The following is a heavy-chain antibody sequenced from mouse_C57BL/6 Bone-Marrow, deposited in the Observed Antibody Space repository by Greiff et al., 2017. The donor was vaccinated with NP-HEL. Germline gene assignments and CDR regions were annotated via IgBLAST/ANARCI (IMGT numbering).Heavy chain of an antibody. J-gene: IGHJ2*01. CDR1: GYTFTSYW. CDR2: IDPSDSDT. D-gene: IGHD2-3*01. V-gene: IGHV1-52*01. Sequence: VKLQQPGAELVRPGSSVKLSCKASGYTFTSYWMHWVKQRPIQGLEWIGNIDPSDSDTHYNQKFKDKATLTVDKSSSTAYMQLSSLTSEDSAVYYCALRGVGYYDYFDYWGQGTTLTVSA. CDR3: ALRGVGYYDYFDY.